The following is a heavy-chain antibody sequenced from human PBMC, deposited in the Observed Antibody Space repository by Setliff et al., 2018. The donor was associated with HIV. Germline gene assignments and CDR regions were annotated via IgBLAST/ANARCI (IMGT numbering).Heavy chain of an antibody. CDR1: GYTFTSYG. D-gene: IGHD2-21*02. CDR2: IIPMYGVA. J-gene: IGHJ4*02. V-gene: IGHV1-69*05. CDR3: ASPTAIPH. Sequence: SVKVSCKASGYTFTSYGMSWVRQAPGQGLEWMGGIIPMYGVANYAQKFQGRVTITTDESTSTAYMELSSLRSEDTAVYYCASPTAIPHWGQGTLVTVSS.